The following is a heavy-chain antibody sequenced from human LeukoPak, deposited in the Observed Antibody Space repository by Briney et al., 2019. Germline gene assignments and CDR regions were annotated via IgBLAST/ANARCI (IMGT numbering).Heavy chain of an antibody. CDR3: AKVGGASLYYYYGMDV. J-gene: IGHJ6*02. V-gene: IGHV3-53*01. CDR1: GFTVSSNY. CDR2: IYSGGST. Sequence: GGSLRLSCAASGFTVSSNYMSWVRQAPGKGLEWVSVIYSGGSTYYADSVKGRFTISRDNSKNTLYLQMNSLRAEDTAVYYCAKVGGASLYYYYGMDVWGQGTTVTVSS.